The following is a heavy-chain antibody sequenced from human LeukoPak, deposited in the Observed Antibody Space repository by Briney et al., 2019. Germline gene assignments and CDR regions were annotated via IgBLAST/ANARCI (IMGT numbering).Heavy chain of an antibody. CDR1: GGSISSSTYY. J-gene: IGHJ5*02. V-gene: IGHV4-39*01. Sequence: PSETLSLTCTVSGGSISSSTYYWGWIRQPPGKGLEWIGSIYYGGSAYHNPSLKSRVTLSVDTSKNQFFLNLSSVTATDTAVYYCARQWDILTVNNWFDPWGQGTRVTVSS. CDR2: IYYGGSA. CDR3: ARQWDILTVNNWFDP. D-gene: IGHD3-9*01.